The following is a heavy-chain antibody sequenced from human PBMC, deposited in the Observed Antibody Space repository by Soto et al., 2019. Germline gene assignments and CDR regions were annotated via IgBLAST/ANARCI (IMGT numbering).Heavy chain of an antibody. CDR3: ARDGQSLAPYALDV. J-gene: IGHJ6*02. Sequence: QVQVVESGGGVVQPGRSLRLSCIVSGFTFSGHAMHWVRQAPGKGLEWVAQIWYDGSNKYYADSVKGRFTISRDNSKNILYVQMDSLRVDDTAVYYCARDGQSLAPYALDVWGQGTSVTVSS. D-gene: IGHD6-19*01. CDR1: GFTFSGHA. V-gene: IGHV3-33*01. CDR2: IWYDGSNK.